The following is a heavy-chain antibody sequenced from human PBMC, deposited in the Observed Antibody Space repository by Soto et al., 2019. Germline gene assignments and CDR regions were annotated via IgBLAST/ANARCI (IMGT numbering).Heavy chain of an antibody. Sequence: QVQLVESGGGVVQPGRSLRLSCAASGFTFRNYAMHWVRQAPGKGLECVAVISYDGSNKFYRDYVTGRFTISRDNSKNTLYLQXNSXXXXXXXXXXXXXXXXXXXXXXXXXRPGEYGVDVWGQGTTVTVSS. J-gene: IGHJ6*02. CDR2: ISYDGSNK. V-gene: IGHV3-30-3*01. D-gene: IGHD6-6*01. CDR1: GFTFRNYA. CDR3: XXXXXXXXXXXXXXRPGEYGVDV.